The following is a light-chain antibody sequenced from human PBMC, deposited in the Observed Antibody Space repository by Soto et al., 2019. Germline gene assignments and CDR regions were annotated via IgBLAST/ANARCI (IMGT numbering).Light chain of an antibody. CDR2: QDS. CDR3: QAWDSSTPYV. J-gene: IGLJ1*01. Sequence: SYELTQPPSVSVSPGQTASITCSGDKLGDKYACWYQQKPGQSPVPVIYQDSKRPSGIPERFSGSNSGNTATLTISGTQAMDEADYYCQAWDSSTPYVFGTGTKLTVL. CDR1: KLGDKY. V-gene: IGLV3-1*01.